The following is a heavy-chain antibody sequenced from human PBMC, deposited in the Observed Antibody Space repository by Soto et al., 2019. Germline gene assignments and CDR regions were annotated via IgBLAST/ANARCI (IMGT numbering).Heavy chain of an antibody. V-gene: IGHV5-10-1*01. CDR1: GYSFAGYW. J-gene: IGHJ4*02. Sequence: GEAVKISCXGSGYSFAGYWINWVRQKPGKGLEWMGRIDPSDSQTYYSPSFRGHVTISVTKSITTVFLQWSSLRASDTAMYYCARQIYDSDTGPNFQYYFDSWGQGTPVTVSS. D-gene: IGHD3-22*01. CDR2: IDPSDSQT. CDR3: ARQIYDSDTGPNFQYYFDS.